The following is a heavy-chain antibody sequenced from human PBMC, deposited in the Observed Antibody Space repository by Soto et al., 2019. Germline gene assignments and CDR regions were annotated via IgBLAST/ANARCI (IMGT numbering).Heavy chain of an antibody. V-gene: IGHV1-2*04. D-gene: IGHD4-4*01. Sequence: ASVKVSCKASGYTFTGYYMHWVRQAPGQGLEWMGWINPNSGGTNYAQKFQGWVTMTRDTSISTAYMELSRLRSDDTAVYYCARDLPTVTTFGQSIAPYYYSYGMDVWGQGTTVTVSS. CDR2: INPNSGGT. CDR1: GYTFTGYY. J-gene: IGHJ6*02. CDR3: ARDLPTVTTFGQSIAPYYYSYGMDV.